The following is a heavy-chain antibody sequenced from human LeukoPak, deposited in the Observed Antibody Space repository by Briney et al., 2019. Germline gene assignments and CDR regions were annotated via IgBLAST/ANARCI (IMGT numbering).Heavy chain of an antibody. CDR1: GXTFTGYY. D-gene: IGHD3-9*01. Sequence: PAASXTVSCXXSGXTFTGYYMHWVRQAPGQGLEWMGWINPNSGGTNYAQKFQGRVTMTRDTYISTAYMELSRLRSDDTAVYYCARDGLRYFDWGQGTTVTVSS. V-gene: IGHV1-2*02. CDR2: INPNSGGT. CDR3: ARDGLRYFD. J-gene: IGHJ6*02.